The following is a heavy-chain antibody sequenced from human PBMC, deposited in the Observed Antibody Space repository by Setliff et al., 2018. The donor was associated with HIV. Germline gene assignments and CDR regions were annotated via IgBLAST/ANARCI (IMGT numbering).Heavy chain of an antibody. V-gene: IGHV4-59*01. J-gene: IGHJ5*01. Sequence: PSETLSLTCTVSSGSIKSYYWSWIRQPPGKGLEWVGYIYGSGSTNYNPSLKSRLTISIDMSKNQFPLKLNSVTAADTAVYYCARAGNDYYDSNGYYYVVDWFDSWGQGTLVTVSS. CDR1: SGSIKSYY. CDR2: IYGSGST. D-gene: IGHD3-22*01. CDR3: ARAGNDYYDSNGYYYVVDWFDS.